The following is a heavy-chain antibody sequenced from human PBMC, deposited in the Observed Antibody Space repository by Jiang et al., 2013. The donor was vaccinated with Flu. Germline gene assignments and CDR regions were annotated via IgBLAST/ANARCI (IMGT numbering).Heavy chain of an antibody. Sequence: GAEVKKPGESLKISCKGSGYSFTSYWIGWVRQMPGKGLEWMGIIYPGDSDTRYSPSFQGQVTISADKSISTAYLQWSSLKASDTAMYYCARQNGLLWFGGNWFDPWGQGTLVTVSS. V-gene: IGHV5-51*01. CDR3: ARQNGLLWFGGNWFDP. CDR1: GYSFTSYW. D-gene: IGHD3-10*01. CDR2: IYPGDSDT. J-gene: IGHJ5*02.